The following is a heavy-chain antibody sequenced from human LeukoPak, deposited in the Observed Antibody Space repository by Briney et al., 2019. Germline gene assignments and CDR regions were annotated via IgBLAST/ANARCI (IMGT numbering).Heavy chain of an antibody. J-gene: IGHJ6*03. Sequence: PGGSLRLSCAASGFTFSSYAMSWVRQAPGKGLEWVSGISGSGGSTHHADSVKGRFTISRDNSKNSLYLQLNSLRAEDTAVYYCARVIEGRGSFPTYYYYYYMDVWGKGTTVTVSS. CDR2: ISGSGGST. D-gene: IGHD1-26*01. V-gene: IGHV3-23*01. CDR3: ARVIEGRGSFPTYYYYYYMDV. CDR1: GFTFSSYA.